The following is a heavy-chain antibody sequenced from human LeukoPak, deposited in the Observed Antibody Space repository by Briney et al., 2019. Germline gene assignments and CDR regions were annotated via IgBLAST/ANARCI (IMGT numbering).Heavy chain of an antibody. V-gene: IGHV4-31*03. Sequence: SQTLSLTCTVSGGPISSGGYYWSWIRQHPGKGLEWIGYIYYSGSTYYNPSLKSRVTISVDTSKNQFSLKLSSVTAADTAVYYCARAGGYYDFWSGYYIYYGMDVWGQGTTVTVSS. CDR2: IYYSGST. D-gene: IGHD3-3*01. CDR3: ARAGGYYDFWSGYYIYYGMDV. CDR1: GGPISSGGYY. J-gene: IGHJ6*02.